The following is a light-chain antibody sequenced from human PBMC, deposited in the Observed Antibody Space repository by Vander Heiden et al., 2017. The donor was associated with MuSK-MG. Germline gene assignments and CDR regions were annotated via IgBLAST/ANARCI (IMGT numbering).Light chain of an antibody. CDR2: QVI. Sequence: QSALTQPPSASGSPGQSVTISCTGTANDVGGYDYVSWYQLHPGKAPQLVLFQVINRPSGVPDRFSGSKSGNTATLTVSGLQPEDEGEYYCLSYAAPAKYIFGSGTTVTVL. CDR3: LSYAAPAKYI. J-gene: IGLJ1*01. CDR1: ANDVGGYDY. V-gene: IGLV2-8*01.